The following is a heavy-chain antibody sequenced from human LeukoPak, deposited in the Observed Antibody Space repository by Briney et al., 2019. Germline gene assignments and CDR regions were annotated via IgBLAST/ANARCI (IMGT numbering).Heavy chain of an antibody. CDR3: AKKYQLLPARDY. CDR1: GFTVSSNY. D-gene: IGHD2-2*01. J-gene: IGHJ4*02. CDR2: IYSGGST. Sequence: GGFLRLSCAASGFTVSSNYMSWVRQAPGKGLEWVSVIYSGGSTYYADSVKGRFTISRDNFKNTLYLQMNSLRAEDTAVYYCAKKYQLLPARDYWGQGTLVTVSS. V-gene: IGHV3-53*01.